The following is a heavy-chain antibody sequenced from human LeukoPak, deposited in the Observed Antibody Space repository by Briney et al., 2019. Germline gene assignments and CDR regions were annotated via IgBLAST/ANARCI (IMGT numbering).Heavy chain of an antibody. J-gene: IGHJ4*02. CDR2: ISGSGGST. D-gene: IGHD6-19*01. CDR3: AKGGWIPYHFDY. V-gene: IGHV3-23*01. CDR1: GFTFSNYA. Sequence: GGSLRLSCAASGFTFSNYAMHWVRQAPGKGLEWVSVISGSGGSTYYADSVKGRFTIFRDKSRNTLYLQLNSLRAEDTAVYYCAKGGWIPYHFDYWGQGSLVTVSS.